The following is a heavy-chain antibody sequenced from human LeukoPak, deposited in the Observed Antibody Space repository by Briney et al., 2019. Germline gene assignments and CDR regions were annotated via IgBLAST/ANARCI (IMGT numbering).Heavy chain of an antibody. CDR1: GGSISSYY. Sequence: PSETLSLTCTVSGGSISSYYWSWIRQPPGKGLEWIGYIYTSGSTNYNPSLKSRVTMSVDTSKNQFSLKLSSVTAADTAVYYCARSLVRAFDIWGQGTMVTVSS. V-gene: IGHV4-4*08. CDR3: ARSLVRAFDI. J-gene: IGHJ3*02. D-gene: IGHD6-6*01. CDR2: IYTSGST.